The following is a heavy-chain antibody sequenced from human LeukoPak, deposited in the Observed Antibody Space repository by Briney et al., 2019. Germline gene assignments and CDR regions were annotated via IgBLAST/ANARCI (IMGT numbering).Heavy chain of an antibody. Sequence: GASVKVSCKASGYTFTSYYMHWVRQAPGQGLEWMGIINPSGGSTSYAQKFQGRVTMTRDTSTSTVYMELSSLRSEDTAVYYCARGDQTYYYDSSGYPLFDYWDQGTLVTVSS. CDR1: GYTFTSYY. D-gene: IGHD3-22*01. CDR2: INPSGGST. J-gene: IGHJ4*02. V-gene: IGHV1-46*01. CDR3: ARGDQTYYYDSSGYPLFDY.